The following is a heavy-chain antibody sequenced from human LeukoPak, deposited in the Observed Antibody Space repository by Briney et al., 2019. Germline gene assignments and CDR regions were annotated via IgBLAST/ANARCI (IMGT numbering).Heavy chain of an antibody. V-gene: IGHV3-9*01. D-gene: IGHD3-16*02. CDR2: ISFNSGSI. CDR3: AKDTSGSSYHYLDY. CDR1: GFNFNAYA. J-gene: IGHJ4*02. Sequence: PGGSLRLSCVASGFNFNAYAMHWVRQAPGKGLEWVSGISFNSGSIGYADFVKGRFTISRDNAKNSLYLQMNSLRAEDTALYYCAKDTSGSSYHYLDYWGQGTLVTVSS.